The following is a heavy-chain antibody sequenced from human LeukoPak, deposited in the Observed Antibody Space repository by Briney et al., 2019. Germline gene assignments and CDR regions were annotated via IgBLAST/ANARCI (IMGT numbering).Heavy chain of an antibody. D-gene: IGHD4-17*01. J-gene: IGHJ4*02. Sequence: SETLSLTCTVSGGSINSYFWSWIRQPPGKGLEWIAYIHSTGSTNYNPSLKSRVTISVDTSKNQFSLKVNSVTAADTAAYYCARYGGYRGIYFDYWGQGTLVTVSS. CDR2: IHSTGST. CDR3: ARYGGYRGIYFDY. V-gene: IGHV4-59*08. CDR1: GGSINSYF.